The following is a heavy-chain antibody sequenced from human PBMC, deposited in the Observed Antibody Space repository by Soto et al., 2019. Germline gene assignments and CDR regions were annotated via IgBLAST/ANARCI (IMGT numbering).Heavy chain of an antibody. D-gene: IGHD3-3*01. Sequence: TLSLTFTVSGGSISSGDYYWSWIRQPPGKGLEWIGYIYYSGSTYYNPSLKSRVTISVDTSKNQFSLKLSSVTAADTAVYYCARDNILGILYGGMDVWGQGTTVTVSS. CDR2: IYYSGST. CDR3: ARDNILGILYGGMDV. V-gene: IGHV4-30-4*01. CDR1: GGSISSGDYY. J-gene: IGHJ6*02.